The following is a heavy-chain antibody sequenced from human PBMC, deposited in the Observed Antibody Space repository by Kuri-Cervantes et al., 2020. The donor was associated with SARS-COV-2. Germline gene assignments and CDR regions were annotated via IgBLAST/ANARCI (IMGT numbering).Heavy chain of an antibody. CDR1: GYSISSGYY. Sequence: SETLSLTCTVSGYSISSGYYWGWIRQPPGKGLEWIGSIYYSGSTYYNPSLKSRVTISVVTSKNQFSLKLSSVTAADTAVYYCARVGATNPVVDYWGQGTLVTVSS. D-gene: IGHD1-26*01. V-gene: IGHV4-38-2*02. CDR2: IYYSGST. J-gene: IGHJ4*02. CDR3: ARVGATNPVVDY.